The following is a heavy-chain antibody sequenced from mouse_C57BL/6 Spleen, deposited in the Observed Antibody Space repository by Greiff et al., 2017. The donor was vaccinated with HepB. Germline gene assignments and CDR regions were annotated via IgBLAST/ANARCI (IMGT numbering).Heavy chain of an antibody. Sequence: QVQLQQPGAELVKPGASVKLSCKASGYTFTSYWMQWVKQRPGQGLEWIGEIDPSDSYTNYNQKFKGKATLTVDTSSSTAYMQLSSLTSEDAAVYYCAREPLYYGRAMDYWGQGTSVTVSS. J-gene: IGHJ4*01. D-gene: IGHD1-1*01. CDR2: IDPSDSYT. CDR3: AREPLYYGRAMDY. CDR1: GYTFTSYW. V-gene: IGHV1-50*01.